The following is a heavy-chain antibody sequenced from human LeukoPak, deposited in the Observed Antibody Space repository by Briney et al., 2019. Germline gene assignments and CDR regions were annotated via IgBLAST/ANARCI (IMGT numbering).Heavy chain of an antibody. V-gene: IGHV1-46*01. CDR3: ARDHSPPATSVGTTYYFDY. J-gene: IGHJ4*02. Sequence: ASVKVSCKASGYTFTTYHMHWVRPAPGQGLEWMGIINHSGGSATYAQRFRGRVTMTSDTSTGTVYMELRSLTSENTAMYYCARDHSPPATSVGTTYYFDYWGQGTLVTVSS. D-gene: IGHD1-1*01. CDR2: INHSGGSA. CDR1: GYTFTTYH.